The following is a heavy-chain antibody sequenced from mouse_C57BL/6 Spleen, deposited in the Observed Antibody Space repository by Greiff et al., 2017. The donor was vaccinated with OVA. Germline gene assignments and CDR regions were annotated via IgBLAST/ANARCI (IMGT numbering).Heavy chain of an antibody. CDR2: IDPSDSET. CDR1: GYTFTSYW. V-gene: IGHV1-52*01. J-gene: IGHJ4*01. Sequence: QVQLKQPGAELVRPGSSVKLSCKASGYTFTSYWMHWVKQRPIQGLEWIGNIDPSDSETHYNQKFKDKATLTVDKSSSTAYMQLSSLTSEDSAVYYCARRADPDYYAMDYWGQGTSVTVSS. CDR3: ARRADPDYYAMDY.